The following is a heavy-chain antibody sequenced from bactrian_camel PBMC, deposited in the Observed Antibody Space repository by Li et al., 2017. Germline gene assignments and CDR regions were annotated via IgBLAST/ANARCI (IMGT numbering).Heavy chain of an antibody. CDR2: IDSDGSA. V-gene: IGHV3S53*01. D-gene: IGHD7*01. Sequence: HVQLVESGGGSVQAGGSLKLSCSAAGSASGYMSSMYCAGWFRQAPGKEREGVAVIDSDGSARYADSVKDRFTISKDNANNTLHLHLNNLKPEDTAMYYCAVDGRIWHPGCLRVVAKHLMAYRGQGTQVTVS. CDR1: GYMSSMYC. CDR3: AVDGRIWHPGCLRVVAKHLMAY. J-gene: IGHJ4*01.